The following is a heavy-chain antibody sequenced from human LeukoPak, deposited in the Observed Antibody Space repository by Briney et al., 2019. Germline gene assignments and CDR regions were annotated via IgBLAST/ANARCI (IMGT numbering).Heavy chain of an antibody. D-gene: IGHD5-12*01. J-gene: IGHJ4*02. CDR1: GGSFSGYY. Sequence: SETLSLTCAVYGGSFSGYYWSWIRQPPGKGLEWIGEINHSGSTNYNPSLKSRVTISVDTSKNQFSLKLSSVTAAYTAVYYCARVAGGYSGYDYPGGDYWGQGTLVTVSS. V-gene: IGHV4-34*01. CDR2: INHSGST. CDR3: ARVAGGYSGYDYPGGDY.